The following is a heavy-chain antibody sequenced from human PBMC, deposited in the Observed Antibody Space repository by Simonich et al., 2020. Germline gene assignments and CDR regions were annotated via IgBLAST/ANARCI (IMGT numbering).Heavy chain of an antibody. Sequence: QVQLQQWGAGLLKPSETLSLTCAVYGGSFSGYYWSWIRQPPGKGLEGIGEINHSGSTNYNPSLKSRVTISVDTSKNLFSLKLSSVTAADTAVYYCARGKGWKNAFDIWGQGTMVTVSS. CDR3: ARGKGWKNAFDI. D-gene: IGHD1-1*01. CDR1: GGSFSGYY. CDR2: INHSGST. V-gene: IGHV4-34*01. J-gene: IGHJ3*02.